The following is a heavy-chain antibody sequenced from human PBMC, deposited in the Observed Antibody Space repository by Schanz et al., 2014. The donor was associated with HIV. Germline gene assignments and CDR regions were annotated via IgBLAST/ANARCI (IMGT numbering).Heavy chain of an antibody. D-gene: IGHD3-10*01. CDR3: VRETSSGVDYFDY. J-gene: IGHJ4*02. CDR2: IWYDGNSK. V-gene: IGHV3-33*01. Sequence: QVQVVESGGGVVQPGRSLRLSCAASGFSFSSYVMHWVRQAPGKGLEWVAVIWYDGNSKYYADSVKGRFTISRDNANNSVYLQMNSLRGEDTAVYYCVRETSSGVDYFDYWGQGTLVTVSS. CDR1: GFSFSSYV.